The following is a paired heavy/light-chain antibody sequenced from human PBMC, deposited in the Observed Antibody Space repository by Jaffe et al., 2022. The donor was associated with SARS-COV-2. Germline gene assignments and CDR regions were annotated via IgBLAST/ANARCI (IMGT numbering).Heavy chain of an antibody. D-gene: IGHD3-3*01. Sequence: QVQLVQSGAEVKKPGASVKVSCKASGYTFTSYGISWVRQAPGQGLEWMGWISAYNGNTNYAQKLQGRVTMTTDTSTSTAYMELRSLRSDDTAVYYCARDGRFLEWLPPVSRGMDVWGQGTTVTVSS. CDR1: GYTFTSYG. CDR3: ARDGRFLEWLPPVSRGMDV. J-gene: IGHJ6*02. CDR2: ISAYNGNT. V-gene: IGHV1-18*01.
Light chain of an antibody. J-gene: IGKJ5*01. Sequence: EIVMTQSPATLSVSPGERATLSCRASQSVSSNLAWYQQKPGQAPRLLIYGASTRATGIPARFSGSGSGTEFTLTISSLQSEDFAVYYCQQYNNWPPTTFGQGTRLEIK. CDR3: QQYNNWPPTT. CDR1: QSVSSN. V-gene: IGKV3-15*01. CDR2: GAS.